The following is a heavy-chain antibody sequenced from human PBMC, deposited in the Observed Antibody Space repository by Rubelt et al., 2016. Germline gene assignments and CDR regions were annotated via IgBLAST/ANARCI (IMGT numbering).Heavy chain of an antibody. CDR1: GFTFSSYG. V-gene: IGHV3-33*08. Sequence: QVQLVESGGGVVQPGRSLRLSCAASGFTFSSYGMHWVRQAPGKGLEWVAVIWYDGSNKYYAGSVKGRFTISRDNSQDTLYLQMNSLRAEDTAVYYCAVRDTVTTRVWNWGQGTLVTVSS. CDR2: IWYDGSNK. D-gene: IGHD4-17*01. J-gene: IGHJ4*02. CDR3: AVRDTVTTRVWN.